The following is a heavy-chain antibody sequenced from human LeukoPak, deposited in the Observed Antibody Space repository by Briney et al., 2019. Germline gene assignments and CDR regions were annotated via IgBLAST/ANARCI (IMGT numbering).Heavy chain of an antibody. D-gene: IGHD3-22*01. CDR3: AKAPFFYSDSSGYLTH. V-gene: IGHV3-23*01. J-gene: IGHJ4*02. Sequence: GGSLRLSCAASGFTFSSYGMTWVRQAPGQGLEWVAGIIGDGESTNYADSVKGRFTISRVNDKNTLYLQMNGLRVEDTAVYYCAKAPFFYSDSSGYLTHWGQGTLVTVSS. CDR2: IIGDGEST. CDR1: GFTFSSYG.